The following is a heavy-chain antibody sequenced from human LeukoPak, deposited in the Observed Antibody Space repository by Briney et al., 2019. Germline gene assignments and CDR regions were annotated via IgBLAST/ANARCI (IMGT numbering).Heavy chain of an antibody. CDR2: IIPIFGTA. J-gene: IGHJ6*03. CDR1: GGTFSSYA. CDR3: ASGDIVGARSDYYYYYMDV. V-gene: IGHV1-69*13. Sequence: GASVKVSCKASGGTFSSYAISWVRQAPGQGLEWMGGIIPIFGTANYAQKFQGRVTITADESTSTAYMELSSLRSEDTAVYYCASGDIVGARSDYYYYYMDVWGKGTTVTVSS. D-gene: IGHD1-26*01.